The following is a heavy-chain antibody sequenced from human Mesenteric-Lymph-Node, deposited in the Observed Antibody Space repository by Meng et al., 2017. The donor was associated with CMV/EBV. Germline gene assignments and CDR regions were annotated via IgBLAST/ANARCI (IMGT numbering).Heavy chain of an antibody. CDR1: GLSVSGNY. CDR2: ISGSGGST. J-gene: IGHJ3*02. CDR3: AKVRVRGEPYAFDI. Sequence: GGSLRLSCAASGLSVSGNYMNWVRQAPGKGLEWVSAISGSGGSTYYADSVKGRFTISRDNSKNTLYLQMNSLRAEDTAVYYCAKVRVRGEPYAFDIWGQGTMVTVSS. V-gene: IGHV3-23*01. D-gene: IGHD3-10*01.